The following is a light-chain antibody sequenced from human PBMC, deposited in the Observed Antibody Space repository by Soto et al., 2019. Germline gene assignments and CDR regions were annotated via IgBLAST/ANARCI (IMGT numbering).Light chain of an antibody. CDR1: SSDIGSYA. CDR2: TNN. Sequence: QSVLTQPPSASGTPGQRVTLSCSGSSSDIGSYAVNWYQQLPGTAPKLLIYTNNQRPSGVPDRFSGSKSGTSASLAISGLQSGDETDYDCATWHNSLNGWVFGGGTKLTVL. J-gene: IGLJ3*02. CDR3: ATWHNSLNGWV. V-gene: IGLV1-44*01.